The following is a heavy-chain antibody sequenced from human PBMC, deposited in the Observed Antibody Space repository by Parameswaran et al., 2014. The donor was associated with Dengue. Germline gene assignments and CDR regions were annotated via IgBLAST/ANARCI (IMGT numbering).Heavy chain of an antibody. Sequence: QMPGKGLEWIGYIYYSGSTYYNPSLKSRVTISVDTSKNQFSLQLSSVTAADTAVYYCAREGSSWYDIRSSWFDPWGQGTLVTVSS. V-gene: IGHV4-30-4*01. CDR3: AREGSSWYDIRSSWFDP. J-gene: IGHJ5*02. D-gene: IGHD6-13*01. CDR2: IYYSGST.